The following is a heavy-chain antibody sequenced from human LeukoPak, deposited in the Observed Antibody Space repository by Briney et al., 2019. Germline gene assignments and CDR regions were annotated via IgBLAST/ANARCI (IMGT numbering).Heavy chain of an antibody. V-gene: IGHV3-64D*06. CDR3: VKEEQQLDPYYFDY. J-gene: IGHJ4*02. Sequence: GGSLRLSCSASGFTFSSYAMHWVRQAPGKGLEYVSAVSSNGGSTYYADSVKGRFTISRDNSKNTLYLQMSSLRAEDTAVYYCVKEEQQLDPYYFDYWGQGTLVTVSS. CDR1: GFTFSSYA. CDR2: VSSNGGST. D-gene: IGHD6-13*01.